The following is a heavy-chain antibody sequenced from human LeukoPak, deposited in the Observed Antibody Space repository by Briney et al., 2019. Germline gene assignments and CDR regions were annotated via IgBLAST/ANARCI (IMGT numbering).Heavy chain of an antibody. V-gene: IGHV4-34*01. CDR3: ARSPPPGATAYGVVDS. D-gene: IGHD3-10*01. J-gene: IGHJ5*01. CDR1: GESLSTYY. CDR2: ITHGGST. Sequence: PSETLSLTCAVYGESLSTYYWSWIRQPPGKGLEWIGXITHGGSTNYNPSLKSRVTTSIDTSKNQFSLKLASVTAADTAVYYCARSPPPGATAYGVVDSWGRGTLVTVSS.